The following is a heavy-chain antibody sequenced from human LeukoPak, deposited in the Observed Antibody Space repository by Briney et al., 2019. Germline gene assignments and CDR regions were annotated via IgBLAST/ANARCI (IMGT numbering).Heavy chain of an antibody. CDR3: TRQQLVLDF. D-gene: IGHD6-13*01. CDR1: GFTFSNAW. V-gene: IGHV3-15*01. CDR2: IKSKTDGGTT. Sequence: PGGSLRLSCAASGFTFSNAWMSWVRQAPGKGLEWVGHIKSKTDGGTTDYAAPVKGRFTISRDGSKNTLYLQMNSLKTEDTAVYYCTRQQLVLDFWGQGTLVTVSS. J-gene: IGHJ4*02.